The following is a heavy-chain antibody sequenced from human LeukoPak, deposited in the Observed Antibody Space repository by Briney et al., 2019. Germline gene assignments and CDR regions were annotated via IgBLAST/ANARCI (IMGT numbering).Heavy chain of an antibody. J-gene: IGHJ6*04. Sequence: GESLKISCKGSGYSFTSYWIGWVRQMPGKGLEWMGIIYPGDSDTRYSPSFQGQVTISADKSISTAYMELSSLRSEDTAVYYCATSNQLLSEDVWGKGTTVTVSS. D-gene: IGHD2-2*01. CDR2: IYPGDSDT. CDR3: ATSNQLLSEDV. V-gene: IGHV5-51*01. CDR1: GYSFTSYW.